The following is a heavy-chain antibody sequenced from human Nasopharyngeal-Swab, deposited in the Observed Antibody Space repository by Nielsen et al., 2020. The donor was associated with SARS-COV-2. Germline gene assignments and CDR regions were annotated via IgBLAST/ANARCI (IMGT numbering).Heavy chain of an antibody. V-gene: IGHV3-53*01. CDR2: IYSDGST. D-gene: IGHD4-17*01. Sequence: GESLKISCEASGFTVSSNYMSWVRQAPGKGLEWVSVIYSDGSTSYADSVKGRFTISRDNAKNTLYLQMNSLRAEDTAVYYCARHDYGENYWGQGTLVTVSS. J-gene: IGHJ4*02. CDR1: GFTVSSNY. CDR3: ARHDYGENY.